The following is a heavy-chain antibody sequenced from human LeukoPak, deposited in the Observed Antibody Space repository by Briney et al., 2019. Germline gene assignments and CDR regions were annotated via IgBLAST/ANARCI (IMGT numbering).Heavy chain of an antibody. J-gene: IGHJ3*02. CDR3: ARGLPGGDYLIDAFDI. CDR1: GFTFSNFE. D-gene: IGHD4-17*01. CDR2: ISSSGSTT. Sequence: PGGSLRLSCAASGFTFSNFEMTWVRQAPGKGLEWVSYISSSGSTTYYADSVKGRFTISRDNAKNSLYLQMNSLRAEDTAVYYCARGLPGGDYLIDAFDIWGQGTMVTVSS. V-gene: IGHV3-48*03.